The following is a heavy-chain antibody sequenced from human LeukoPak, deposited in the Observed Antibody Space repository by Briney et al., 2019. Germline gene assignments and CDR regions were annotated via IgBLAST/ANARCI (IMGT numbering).Heavy chain of an antibody. CDR3: AREGLEMATNVHFDY. D-gene: IGHD5-24*01. CDR1: GFTFSSYA. CDR2: ISSSGSTI. V-gene: IGHV3-48*04. J-gene: IGHJ4*02. Sequence: PGGSLRLSCAASGFTFSSYAMSWVRQAPGKGLEWVSYISSSGSTIYYADSVKGRFTISRDNAKNSLYLQMNSLRAEDTAVYYCAREGLEMATNVHFDYWGQGTLVTVSS.